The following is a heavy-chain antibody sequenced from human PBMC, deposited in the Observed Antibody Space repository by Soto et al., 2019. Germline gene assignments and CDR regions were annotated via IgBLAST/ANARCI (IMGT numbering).Heavy chain of an antibody. CDR2: ISPYTGDT. CDR1: GYIFVNYG. D-gene: IGHD3-16*01. J-gene: IGHJ6*02. V-gene: IGHV1-18*01. Sequence: QVQLVQSGDEMKKPGASVRVSCKASGYIFVNYGIAWVRQAPGQGLEWMGWISPYTGDTHSASKVQGRLTMTTDTSTSTAYMGRGSLTSDDAAVYYCAKVVSYVTPTPQDVWGQGTTVT. CDR3: AKVVSYVTPTPQDV.